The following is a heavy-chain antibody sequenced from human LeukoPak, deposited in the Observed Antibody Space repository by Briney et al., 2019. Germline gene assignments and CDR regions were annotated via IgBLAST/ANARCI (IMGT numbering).Heavy chain of an antibody. CDR3: ARHDGYYGSGSYFGMDV. CDR2: IYYSGST. D-gene: IGHD3-10*01. J-gene: IGHJ6*02. CDR1: GGSISSYY. V-gene: IGHV4-59*08. Sequence: SETLSLTCTVSGGSISSYYWSWIRQPPGKGLEWIGYIYYSGSTNYNPSLKSRVTISVDTSKNQFSLKLSSVTAADTAVYYCARHDGYYGSGSYFGMDVWGQGTTVTVSS.